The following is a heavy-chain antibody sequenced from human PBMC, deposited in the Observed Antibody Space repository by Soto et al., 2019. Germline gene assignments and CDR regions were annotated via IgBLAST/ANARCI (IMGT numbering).Heavy chain of an antibody. CDR2: INPRGDIT. CDR3: ARGIATGQLDP. J-gene: IGHJ5*02. D-gene: IGHD2-15*01. V-gene: IGHV1-46*01. Sequence: EASVKVSCKASGFSFSDYFMHWVRQAPGQGLEWMGIINPRGDITNYAQKFQGRVSITRDTSTSTVYMALSSLRYEDTAVYYCARGIATGQLDPWGQGTLVTVSS. CDR1: GFSFSDYF.